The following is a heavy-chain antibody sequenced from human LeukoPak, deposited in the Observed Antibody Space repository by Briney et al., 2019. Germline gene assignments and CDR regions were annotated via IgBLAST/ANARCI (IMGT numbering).Heavy chain of an antibody. D-gene: IGHD6-13*01. CDR1: GFTFSSYA. V-gene: IGHV3-23*01. J-gene: IGHJ4*02. Sequence: PGGSLRLSCAASGFTFSSYAMSWVRQAPGKGLEWVSAISGSGGSTYYADSVKGRFIISRDNSKNTLYLQMNSLRVEDTAVYYCATVRTLAAAGTADSWGQGTLVIVSS. CDR2: ISGSGGST. CDR3: ATVRTLAAAGTADS.